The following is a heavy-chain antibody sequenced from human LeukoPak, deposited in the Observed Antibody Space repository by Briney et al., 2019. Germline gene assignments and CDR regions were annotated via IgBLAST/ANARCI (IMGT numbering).Heavy chain of an antibody. CDR3: ARHNCGARFGELCDWFDP. CDR2: IYHSGST. V-gene: IGHV4-38-2*02. J-gene: IGHJ5*02. CDR1: GGSLSDYY. Sequence: SETLSLTCTVSGGSLSDYYWDWIRQPPGKGLEWIGSIYHSGSTYYNPSLKSRVTISVDTSKNQFSLKLSSVTAADTAVYYCARHNCGARFGELCDWFDPWGQGTLVTVSS. D-gene: IGHD3-10*01.